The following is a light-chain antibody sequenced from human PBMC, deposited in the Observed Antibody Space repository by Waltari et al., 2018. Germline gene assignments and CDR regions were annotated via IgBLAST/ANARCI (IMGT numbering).Light chain of an antibody. V-gene: IGLV10-54*04. J-gene: IGLJ3*02. CDR2: RSD. Sequence: QAGLIQPPSVSRALGQTATLTCAGNRNNVGNQGVGWPQQHQGHPPKLLSYRSDNRPSGISERFSASRSGNTASLTITGLQADDEADYYCSAWDKDLVAVVFGGGTKLTVL. CDR3: SAWDKDLVAVV. CDR1: RNNVGNQG.